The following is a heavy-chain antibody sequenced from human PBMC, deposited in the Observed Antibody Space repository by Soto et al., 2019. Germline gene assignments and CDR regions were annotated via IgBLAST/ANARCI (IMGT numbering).Heavy chain of an antibody. D-gene: IGHD1-1*01. V-gene: IGHV6-1*01. Sequence: SQTLSLTCDSSGGSVSSNSAAWNWIRQTPSRGLEWLGRTYYRSKWYINYAVSVKSRITVSPDTSKNQFSLQLNSVTPEDTAVYYCARGSWDDVTGHYYMDVWGKGTTVTVSS. CDR3: ARGSWDDVTGHYYMDV. CDR1: GGSVSSNSAA. J-gene: IGHJ6*03. CDR2: TYYRSKWYI.